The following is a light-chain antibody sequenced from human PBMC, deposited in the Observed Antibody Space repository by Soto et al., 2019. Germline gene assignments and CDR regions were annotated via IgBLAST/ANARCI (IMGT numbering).Light chain of an antibody. CDR3: QQGDSFPFT. Sequence: DIQMTQSPSSVSASVGDRVTITCRASQDISSWVAWYQQKPGKAPKLLISAASSLQSGVPRRFSGSGSGTDFTLLLSSLQPEDFATYFCQQGDSFPFTFGGGTKVEIK. CDR2: AAS. V-gene: IGKV1-12*01. CDR1: QDISSW. J-gene: IGKJ4*01.